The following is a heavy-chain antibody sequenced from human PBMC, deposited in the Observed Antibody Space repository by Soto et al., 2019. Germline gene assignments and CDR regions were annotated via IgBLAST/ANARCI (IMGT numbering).Heavy chain of an antibody. V-gene: IGHV1-46*01. D-gene: IGHD4-17*01. CDR3: FRGGFPDYGKEGRY. J-gene: IGHJ4*02. CDR1: GYTFTSYN. Sequence: QVQLMQSGAEVKKPGASVKVSCKASGYTFTSYNVHWVRQAPGQGLEWMGIIYASGGSTTYAQNFQGRLTVTXDTSTSTVYMELXSXXSXXXAVYYCFRGGFPDYGKEGRYWGQGTLVTVSS. CDR2: IYASGGST.